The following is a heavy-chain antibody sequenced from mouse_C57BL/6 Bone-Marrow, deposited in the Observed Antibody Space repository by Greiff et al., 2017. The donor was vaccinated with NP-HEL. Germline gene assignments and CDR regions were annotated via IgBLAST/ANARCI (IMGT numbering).Heavy chain of an antibody. CDR1: GYTFTTYW. CDR3: ARKAYYGRSYEFAY. V-gene: IGHV1-50*01. Sequence: VQLQQPGAELVKPGASVTLSCKASGYTFTTYWMQWVKQRPGQGLEWIGEIDPSDSYTNYNQKFKGKATFTVDTSSSTDNMQISSLTSEDSAVYYCARKAYYGRSYEFAYWGQGTLVTVSA. J-gene: IGHJ3*01. CDR2: IDPSDSYT. D-gene: IGHD1-1*01.